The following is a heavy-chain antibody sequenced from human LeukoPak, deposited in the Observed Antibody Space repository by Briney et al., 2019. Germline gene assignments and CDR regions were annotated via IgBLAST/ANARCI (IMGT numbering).Heavy chain of an antibody. D-gene: IGHD3-9*01. J-gene: IGHJ6*02. CDR3: AREGPPTILGYYYGMDV. V-gene: IGHV1-46*01. CDR2: INPSGGST. Sequence: ASVTVSCTASGYTFTSYYMHWVRQAAGQGLEWMGIINPSGGSTSYAQKFQGRVTMTRDTSTSTVYMELSSLRSEDTAVYYCAREGPPTILGYYYGMDVWGQGTTVTVSS. CDR1: GYTFTSYY.